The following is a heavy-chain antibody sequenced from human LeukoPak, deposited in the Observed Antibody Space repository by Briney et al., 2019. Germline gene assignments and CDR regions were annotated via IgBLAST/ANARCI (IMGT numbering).Heavy chain of an antibody. CDR1: GYTFTGYY. CDR3: ARDQHDDSSGSANDY. J-gene: IGHJ4*02. Sequence: GASVKVSCKASGYTFTGYYMHWVRQAPGQGLEWMGWINPNSGGTNYAQKFQGRVTLTRDTSISTAYMELSRLRSDDTAVYYCARDQHDDSSGSANDYWGQGTLVTVSS. D-gene: IGHD3-22*01. V-gene: IGHV1-2*02. CDR2: INPNSGGT.